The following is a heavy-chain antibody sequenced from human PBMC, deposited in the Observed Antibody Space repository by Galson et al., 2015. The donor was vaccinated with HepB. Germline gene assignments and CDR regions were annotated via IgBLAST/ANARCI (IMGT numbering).Heavy chain of an antibody. J-gene: IGHJ5*02. CDR3: AKGLAGWYDP. CDR2: ISGSGDNT. D-gene: IGHD6-19*01. V-gene: IGHV3-23*01. Sequence: SLRLSCAASGFTFSAYAMTWVRQAPGKGLEWVSAISGSGDNTYYADSVKGRFTISRDNSKNTLYLQINSLRAEDTAVYYCAKGLAGWYDPWGQGTLVTVSS. CDR1: GFTFSAYA.